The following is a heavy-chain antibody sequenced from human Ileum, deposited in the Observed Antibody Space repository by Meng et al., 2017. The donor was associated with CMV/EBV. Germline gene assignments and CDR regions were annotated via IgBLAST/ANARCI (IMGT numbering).Heavy chain of an antibody. Sequence: GESLKISCAASGFTFSDYWMTWVRQAPGKGLEWVANINRDESEKNYVDSVRGRFTISRDNAKNSLYLHMNSLRSEDTAVYYCVRDCRREHLYDYWGQGTLVTVSS. CDR2: INRDESEK. CDR3: VRDCRREHLYDY. CDR1: GFTFSDYW. D-gene: IGHD1/OR15-1a*01. J-gene: IGHJ4*02. V-gene: IGHV3-7*01.